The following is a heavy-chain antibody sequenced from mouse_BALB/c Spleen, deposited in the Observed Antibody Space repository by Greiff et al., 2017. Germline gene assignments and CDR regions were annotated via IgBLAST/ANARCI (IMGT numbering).Heavy chain of an antibody. V-gene: IGHV1S137*01. CDR2: ISTYYGDA. CDR3: ARDTTVVRGYYLDY. D-gene: IGHD1-1*01. CDR1: GYTFTDYA. Sequence: VQLQQSGAELVRPGVSVKISCKGSGYTFTDYAMHWVKQSHAKSLEWIGVISTYYGDASYNQKFKGKATMTVDKSSSTAYMELARLTSEDSAIYYCARDTTVVRGYYLDYWGQGTTLTVSS. J-gene: IGHJ2*01.